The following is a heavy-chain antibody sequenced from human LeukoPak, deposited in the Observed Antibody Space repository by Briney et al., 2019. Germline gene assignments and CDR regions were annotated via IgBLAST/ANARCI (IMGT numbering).Heavy chain of an antibody. Sequence: PGGSLRLSCAASGFTVSSNYMSWVRQAPGKGLEWVSVIYSGGSTYYADSVKGRFTISRDNSNNTLYLQMNSLRAEDTAVYYCARDLPVAGTLGFDYWGQGTLVTVSS. V-gene: IGHV3-66*01. CDR1: GFTVSSNY. D-gene: IGHD6-19*01. CDR2: IYSGGST. CDR3: ARDLPVAGTLGFDY. J-gene: IGHJ4*02.